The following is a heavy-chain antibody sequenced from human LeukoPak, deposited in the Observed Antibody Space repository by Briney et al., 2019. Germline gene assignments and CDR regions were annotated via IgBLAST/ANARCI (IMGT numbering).Heavy chain of an antibody. CDR2: IKQDGSEK. CDR3: AELGITMIGGV. CDR1: GFTFSSYW. Sequence: AGGSLRLSRAASGFTFSSYWMSWVRQAPGKGLEWVANIKQDGSEKYYLDSVKGRFTISRDNAKNSLYLQMNSLRAEDTAVYYCAELGITMIGGVWGKGTTVTISS. D-gene: IGHD3-10*02. V-gene: IGHV3-7*01. J-gene: IGHJ6*04.